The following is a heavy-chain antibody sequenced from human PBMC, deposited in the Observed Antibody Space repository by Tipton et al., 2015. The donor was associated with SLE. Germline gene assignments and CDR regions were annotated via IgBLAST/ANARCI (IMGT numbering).Heavy chain of an antibody. V-gene: IGHV1-18*01. CDR3: ARMHLLGRGGFDY. CDR2: ISAYNGNT. D-gene: IGHD3-3*02. CDR1: GYTFTTYG. J-gene: IGHJ4*02. Sequence: QLVQSGAEVKKPGASVKVSCKASGYTFTTYGINWVRQAPGQGLEWMGWISAYNGNTKYAQKLQGRVTMTTDTSTSTAYLELRSLTSGDTAVYYCARMHLLGRGGFDYWGQGTLVTVSS.